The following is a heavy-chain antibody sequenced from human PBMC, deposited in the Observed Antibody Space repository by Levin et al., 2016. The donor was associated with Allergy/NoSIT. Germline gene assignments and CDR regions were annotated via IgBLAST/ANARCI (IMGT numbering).Heavy chain of an antibody. J-gene: IGHJ4*02. V-gene: IGHV1-46*03. Sequence: ASVKVSCKASGYTFTTYFINWVRQAPGQGLEWMGIINPTAGGTSYAQKFQGRLTMTRDTSTSTIYMELSSLTSEDTAVYFCARSASGRPPDYWGQGTLVTVS. CDR3: ARSASGRPPDY. CDR2: INPTAGGT. CDR1: GYTFTTYF. D-gene: IGHD3-10*01.